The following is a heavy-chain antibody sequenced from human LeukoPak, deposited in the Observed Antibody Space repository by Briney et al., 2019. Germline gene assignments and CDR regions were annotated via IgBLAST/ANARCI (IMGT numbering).Heavy chain of an antibody. Sequence: GGSLRLSCTASGLTFSTSGFSWVRQAPGEGLERVASIGPTGSDRYHADSIKGRFTISRDNANTFLYLQMNSLRAEDTAVYYCATETNGRHYDCWGQGTLLTVSS. J-gene: IGHJ4*02. V-gene: IGHV3-21*06. CDR3: ATETNGRHYDC. CDR2: IGPTGSDR. D-gene: IGHD1-14*01. CDR1: GLTFSTSG.